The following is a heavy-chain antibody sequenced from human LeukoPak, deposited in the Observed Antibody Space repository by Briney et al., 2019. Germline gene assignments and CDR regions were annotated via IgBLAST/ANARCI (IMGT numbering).Heavy chain of an antibody. CDR1: GDSVSSNSAA. Sequence: SQTLSLTCAISGDSVSSNSAAWNWIKQSPSRGLEWLGRTYYRSKWYNDYAVSVKSRITINPDTSKNQFSLQLNSVTPEDTAVYYCAREGITEWLVPDQLYYYYYYMDVWGKGTTVTVSS. D-gene: IGHD6-19*01. J-gene: IGHJ6*03. CDR3: AREGITEWLVPDQLYYYYYYMDV. V-gene: IGHV6-1*01. CDR2: TYYRSKWYN.